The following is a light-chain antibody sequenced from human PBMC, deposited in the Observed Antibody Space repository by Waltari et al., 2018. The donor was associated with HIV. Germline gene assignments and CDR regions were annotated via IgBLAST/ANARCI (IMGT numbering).Light chain of an antibody. CDR2: DNN. CDR1: SSNIGNNY. J-gene: IGLJ2*01. Sequence: QSVLTQPPSVSAAPGQKVTISCSGRSSNIGNNYVSWSPQLPGTAPKLLIYDNNKRTSGIPDRFSGSKSGTSATLGITGLQTGDEADYYCGTWDSSLSAVVFGGGTKLTVL. CDR3: GTWDSSLSAVV. V-gene: IGLV1-51*01.